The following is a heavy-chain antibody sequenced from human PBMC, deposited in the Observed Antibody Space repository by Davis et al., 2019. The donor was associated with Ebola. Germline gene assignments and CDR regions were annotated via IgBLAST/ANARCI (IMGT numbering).Heavy chain of an antibody. CDR3: AKDLLWWSASDV. D-gene: IGHD2-21*01. V-gene: IGHV3-23*05. CDR2: IGSSSNGR. CDR1: GFTSGCCA. J-gene: IGHJ6*02. Sequence: PGGSLRLSCTASGFTSGCCAMNWVRQAPGKGLEWVSGIGSSSNGRHYADSVKGRFTISRDDSKNIVYLQMNSLRAEDTAVYYCAKDLLWWSASDVWGQGTTVTVSS.